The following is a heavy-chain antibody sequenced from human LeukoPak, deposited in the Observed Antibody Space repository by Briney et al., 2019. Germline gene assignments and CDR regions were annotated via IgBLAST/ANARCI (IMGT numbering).Heavy chain of an antibody. V-gene: IGHV4-34*01. CDR1: GGSFSGYY. J-gene: IGHJ4*02. D-gene: IGHD3-10*01. Sequence: TSETLSLTCAVYGGSFSGYYWSWIRQPPGKGLEWIGEINHSGSTNYNPSLKSRVTISVDTSKNQFSLKLSSVTAADTAVYYCASAMVRGVIPSPFDYWGQGTLVTVSS. CDR3: ASAMVRGVIPSPFDY. CDR2: INHSGST.